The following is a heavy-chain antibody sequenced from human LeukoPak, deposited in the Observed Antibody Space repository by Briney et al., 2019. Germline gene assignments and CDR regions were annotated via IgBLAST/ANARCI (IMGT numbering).Heavy chain of an antibody. CDR3: AKGYSMTGGDY. CDR2: ISGSGGST. V-gene: IGHV3-23*01. Sequence: GGSLRLSCVASGFTFSSYAMSWVRQAPGNGLDWVSAISGSGGSTYYLDSVKGRFTVSRDNSKNTLYLQMNSLRADDTAVYYCAKGYSMTGGDYWGQGTLVTVSS. CDR1: GFTFSSYA. J-gene: IGHJ4*02. D-gene: IGHD2/OR15-2a*01.